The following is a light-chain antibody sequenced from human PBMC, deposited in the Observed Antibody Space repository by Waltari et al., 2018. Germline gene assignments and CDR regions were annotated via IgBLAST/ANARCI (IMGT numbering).Light chain of an antibody. V-gene: IGLV2-11*01. J-gene: IGLJ1*01. CDR2: DVS. CDR1: SSDVGGYKY. Sequence: QSALTQPRSVSGSPGQSVTISCTGTSSDVGGYKYVSWYQQHPGQAPNLMIYDVSKRPSGVPDRFSGSKSGNTASLTISGLQAEDEADYYCCSYAGSYTYVFGTGTKVTVL. CDR3: CSYAGSYTYV.